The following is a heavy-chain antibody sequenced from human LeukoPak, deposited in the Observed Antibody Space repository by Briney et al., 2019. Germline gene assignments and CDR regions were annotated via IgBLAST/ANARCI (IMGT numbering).Heavy chain of an antibody. CDR2: INPSGGST. J-gene: IGHJ6*02. CDR1: GYTFTSYY. V-gene: IGHV1-46*01. Sequence: ASVKVSCKASGYTFTSYYMHWVRQAPGQGLEWMGIINPSGGSTSYAQKFQGRVTMTTDTSTSTAYMELRSLRSDDTAMYYCAREGNSGWSADYYGMDVWGQGTTVTVSS. CDR3: AREGNSGWSADYYGMDV. D-gene: IGHD6-19*01.